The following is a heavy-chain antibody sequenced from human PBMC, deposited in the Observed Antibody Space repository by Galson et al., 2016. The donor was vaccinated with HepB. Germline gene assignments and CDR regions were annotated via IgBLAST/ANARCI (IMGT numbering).Heavy chain of an antibody. Sequence: SETLSLTCAVSGGSISRNNWWSWVRQPPGKGLEWIGEIYQSGGTNYSPSLTSRLIMSIDKSKNQFSLKPSSVTAADTAVYYCATGGADHSGARERRFAYWGQGTLVSVSS. CDR2: IYQSGGT. D-gene: IGHD4-23*01. V-gene: IGHV4-4*02. CDR3: ATGGADHSGARERRFAY. J-gene: IGHJ4*02. CDR1: GGSISRNNW.